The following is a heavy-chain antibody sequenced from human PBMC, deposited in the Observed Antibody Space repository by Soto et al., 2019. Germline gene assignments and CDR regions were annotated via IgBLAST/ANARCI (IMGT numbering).Heavy chain of an antibody. V-gene: IGHV4-34*01. CDR3: ARMAGPWYFDL. J-gene: IGHJ2*01. CDR1: GGSFSGFY. Sequence: ETLSLTCAVHGGSFSGFYWTWIRQPPGKGLEWIGEINHSGSSNYNPPLKSRVTMSLDTSRNQFSLSLNSVAAADTAVYYCARMAGPWYFDLWGRGTLVTVSS. CDR2: INHSGSS.